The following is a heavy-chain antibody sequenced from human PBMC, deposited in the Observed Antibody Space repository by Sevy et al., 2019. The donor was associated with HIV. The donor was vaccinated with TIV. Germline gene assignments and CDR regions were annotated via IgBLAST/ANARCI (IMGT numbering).Heavy chain of an antibody. J-gene: IGHJ4*02. Sequence: GESLKISCKGSGYTFSNYWIGWVRQMPGKGLEWMGVIYPGDSDTRYSPSFQGQVNISADKSSSTAYLQWSSLKTSDTAIYYCAGYPLVVVPAAEYYFDYWGQGTLVTVSS. CDR3: AGYPLVVVPAAEYYFDY. D-gene: IGHD2-2*01. CDR2: IYPGDSDT. V-gene: IGHV5-51*01. CDR1: GYTFSNYW.